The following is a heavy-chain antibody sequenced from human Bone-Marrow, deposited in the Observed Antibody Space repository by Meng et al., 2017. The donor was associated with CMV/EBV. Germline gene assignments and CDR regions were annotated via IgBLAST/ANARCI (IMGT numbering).Heavy chain of an antibody. D-gene: IGHD2-2*01. CDR3: ARGETGYCSSTSCYGAFDI. V-gene: IGHV1-69*10. CDR2: IIPILGIA. Sequence: SVKVSCKASGGTFSSYAISWARQAPGQGLEWMGGIIPILGIANYAQKFQGRVTITADKSTSTAYMELSSLRSEDTAVYYCARGETGYCSSTSCYGAFDIWGQGTMVTVSS. J-gene: IGHJ3*02. CDR1: GGTFSSYA.